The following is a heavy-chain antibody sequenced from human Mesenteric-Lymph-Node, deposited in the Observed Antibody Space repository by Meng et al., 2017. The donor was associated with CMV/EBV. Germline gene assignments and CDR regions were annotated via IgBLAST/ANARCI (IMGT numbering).Heavy chain of an antibody. J-gene: IGHJ6*02. CDR1: GFTFTSYA. Sequence: GESLKISCAASGFTFTSYAMSWVRQAPGKGLEWVSGISGSGVTTYYADSVKGRFTISRDNAKNSLYLQMNSLRAEDTAVYYCASLPIIAAAGGLDGMDVWGQGTTVTVSS. CDR2: ISGSGVTT. CDR3: ASLPIIAAAGGLDGMDV. V-gene: IGHV3-23*01. D-gene: IGHD6-13*01.